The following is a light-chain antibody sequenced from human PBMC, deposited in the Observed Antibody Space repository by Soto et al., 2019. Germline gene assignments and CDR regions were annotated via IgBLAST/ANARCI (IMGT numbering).Light chain of an antibody. Sequence: DIQMTQSPSTLSGSVGDRVTITCRASQTISSWLAWYQQKPGKAPKLLIYKASTLKSGVPSRFSGGGSGTEFTLTISSLQPDDFATYYCQQYNVYWTFGQGTKVDIK. V-gene: IGKV1-5*03. J-gene: IGKJ1*01. CDR2: KAS. CDR3: QQYNVYWT. CDR1: QTISSW.